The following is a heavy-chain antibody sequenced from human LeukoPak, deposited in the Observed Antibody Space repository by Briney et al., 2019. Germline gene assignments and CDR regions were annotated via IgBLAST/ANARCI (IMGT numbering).Heavy chain of an antibody. CDR1: GGSIRSFF. CDR2: IYHTGST. V-gene: IGHV4-59*12. J-gene: IGHJ4*02. D-gene: IGHD2-2*01. Sequence: SETLSLTCTVSGGSIRSFFWSWLRQPPGKPLEWLGHIYHTGSTNYNPSFKSRLTISVDRSKNQFSLKLSSVTAADTAVYYCARGLGYCSSTSCYPFDYWGQGTLVTVSS. CDR3: ARGLGYCSSTSCYPFDY.